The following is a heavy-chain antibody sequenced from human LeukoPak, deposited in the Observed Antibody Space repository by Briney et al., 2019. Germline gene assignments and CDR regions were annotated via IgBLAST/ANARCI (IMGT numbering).Heavy chain of an antibody. CDR3: ARDYCSTTSCLDY. D-gene: IGHD2-2*01. CDR2: IKQDGSEK. V-gene: IGHV3-7*03. J-gene: IGHJ4*02. CDR1: GFTFSSYW. Sequence: PGGSLRLSCAASGFTFSSYWMGWVRQAPGKGLEWVANIKQDGSEKYYVDSVKGRFTISRDNAKNSLYLQMNSLRGDDTAFYYCARDYCSTTSCLDYWGQGTLVTVSS.